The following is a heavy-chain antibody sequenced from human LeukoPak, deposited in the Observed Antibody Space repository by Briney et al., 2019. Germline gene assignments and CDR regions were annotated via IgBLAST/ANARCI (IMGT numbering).Heavy chain of an antibody. CDR3: AKGSIAARGAFDI. Sequence: GGSLRLSCAASGFRFNIYAMSWVRQAPGKGLEWVSAISGSGGSTYYADSVKGRFTISRDNSKNTLYLQMNSLRAEDTAVYYCAKGSIAARGAFDIWGQGTMVTVSS. D-gene: IGHD6-6*01. J-gene: IGHJ3*02. CDR1: GFRFNIYA. CDR2: ISGSGGST. V-gene: IGHV3-23*01.